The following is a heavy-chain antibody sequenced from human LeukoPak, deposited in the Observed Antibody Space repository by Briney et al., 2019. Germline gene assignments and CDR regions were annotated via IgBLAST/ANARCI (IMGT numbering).Heavy chain of an antibody. CDR3: ARHFSYYNSLTSIDP. CDR2: IYYSGST. V-gene: IGHV4-39*01. J-gene: IGHJ5*02. D-gene: IGHD3-9*01. Sequence: SETLSLTCTVSGGSISSSSYYWGWLRQPPGKGLEWIGSIYYSGSTYYNPSLKSLITISVYTSKNQFSLKLSSVTAADTAVYYCARHFSYYNSLTSIDPWGQGTLVTVSS. CDR1: GGSISSSSYY.